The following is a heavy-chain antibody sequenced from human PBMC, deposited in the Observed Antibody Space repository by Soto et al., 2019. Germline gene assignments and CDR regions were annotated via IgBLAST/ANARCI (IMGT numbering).Heavy chain of an antibody. Sequence: ASVKVSCKASGYTFTSYAMHWVRQAPGQRLEWMGRINASIGITKYSQKFQGRVTITADKSTSTAYMELSSLRSEDTAVYYCAREVVVAATGGYYYYYYMDVWGKGTTVTVSS. CDR1: GYTFTSYA. J-gene: IGHJ6*03. D-gene: IGHD2-15*01. V-gene: IGHV1-3*01. CDR3: AREVVVAATGGYYYYYYMDV. CDR2: INASIGIT.